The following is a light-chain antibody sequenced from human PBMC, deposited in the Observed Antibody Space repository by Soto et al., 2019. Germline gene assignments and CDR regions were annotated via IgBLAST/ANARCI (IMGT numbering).Light chain of an antibody. CDR3: QQYDRCPVT. CDR2: GSS. V-gene: IGKV3-15*01. Sequence: EVVMTQSPATLSVSPGERVTFSCRASQSVTTNLAWYQHKPGQSPRLLISGSSTGASGIPPRFSGSGSGTEFTLTIDRLQSEDFAVYYCQQYDRCPVTFGGGTKVEIK. CDR1: QSVTTN. J-gene: IGKJ4*01.